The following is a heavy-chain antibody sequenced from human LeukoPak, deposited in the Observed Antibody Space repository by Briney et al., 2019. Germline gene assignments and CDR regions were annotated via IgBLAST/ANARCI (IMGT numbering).Heavy chain of an antibody. CDR1: GFTFSSYA. J-gene: IGHJ4*02. D-gene: IGHD4-23*01. V-gene: IGHV3-23*01. CDR3: AKEKGGNWVFDY. Sequence: GGSLRLSCAASGFTFSSYAMSWVSQAPGKGLEWVSAISGSGGSTYYADSVQGRFTISRDNSKCTLYLQMNSLRAENTAVYYCAKEKGGNWVFDYWGQGTLVTVSS. CDR2: ISGSGGST.